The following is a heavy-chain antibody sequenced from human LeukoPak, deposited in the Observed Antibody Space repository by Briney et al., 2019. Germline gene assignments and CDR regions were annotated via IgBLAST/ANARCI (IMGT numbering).Heavy chain of an antibody. J-gene: IGHJ4*02. CDR1: GGSFSGYY. V-gene: IGHV4-34*01. CDR3: ARGGGHDSSSWPFDY. CDR2: INHSGST. Sequence: SETLSLTCAVYGGSFSGYYWSWIRQPPGKGLEWIGEINHSGSTNYNPPLKSRVTISVDTSKNQFSLKLSSVTAADTAVYYCARGGGHDSSSWPFDYWGQGTLVTVSS. D-gene: IGHD6-13*01.